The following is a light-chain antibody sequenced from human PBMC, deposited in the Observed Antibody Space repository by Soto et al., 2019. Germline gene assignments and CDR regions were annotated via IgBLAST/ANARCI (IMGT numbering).Light chain of an antibody. V-gene: IGKV2-24*01. CDR1: QSLVYSDGNTY. Sequence: DIVLTQTPLSSPVTLGQPASISCRSSQSLVYSDGNTYLSWLQQRPGQPPRLLIYQVSNRFSGFPDGFSGSGAGTDFTLKISRVEAADVGVYYCVQFSDFPRTFGQGTKGEI. J-gene: IGKJ1*01. CDR3: VQFSDFPRT. CDR2: QVS.